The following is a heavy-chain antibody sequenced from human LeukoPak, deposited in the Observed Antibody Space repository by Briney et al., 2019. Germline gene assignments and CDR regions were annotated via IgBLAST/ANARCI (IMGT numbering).Heavy chain of an antibody. V-gene: IGHV4-59*12. CDR2: ISYSGST. CDR1: GGSISSYY. J-gene: IGHJ4*02. Sequence: SETLSLTCTVSGGSISSYYWSWIRQPPGKGLEWIGYISYSGSTNYNPSLKSRLTMSVDTSKNQFSLKLKSVTAAGTAVYYCAREDIAVVGNTFDYWGQGTLVTVSS. D-gene: IGHD6-19*01. CDR3: AREDIAVVGNTFDY.